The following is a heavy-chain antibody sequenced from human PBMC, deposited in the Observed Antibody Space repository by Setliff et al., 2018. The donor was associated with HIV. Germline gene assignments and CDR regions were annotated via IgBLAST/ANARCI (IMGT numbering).Heavy chain of an antibody. D-gene: IGHD3-9*01. CDR3: ARENDILSGFNIHGFDY. J-gene: IGHJ4*02. Sequence: ASVKVSCKASGYTFTGYFIHWVRQAPGQGLEWMGRINPNTGDTNYARKFQGRVTMTRDTAISTAYMELSSLRSDDTAVYYCARENDILSGFNIHGFDYWGQGTLVTVSS. CDR1: GYTFTGYF. CDR2: INPNTGDT. V-gene: IGHV1-2*06.